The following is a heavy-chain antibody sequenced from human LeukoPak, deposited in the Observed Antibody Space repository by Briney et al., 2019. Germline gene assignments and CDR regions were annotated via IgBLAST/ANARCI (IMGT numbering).Heavy chain of an antibody. D-gene: IGHD6-19*01. CDR3: ARVQFGAAGSFDC. CDR2: IFTSGRI. J-gene: IGHJ4*02. Sequence: SQTLSLTCTVSGGSISSDTYSWSWIRQPAGKGLEWIGRIFTSGRIDYNPSLRSRVAMSVDTSKNQFSLKMSSVTAADTAVYFCARVQFGAAGSFDCWGRGTLVTVSS. V-gene: IGHV4-61*02. CDR1: GGSISSDTYS.